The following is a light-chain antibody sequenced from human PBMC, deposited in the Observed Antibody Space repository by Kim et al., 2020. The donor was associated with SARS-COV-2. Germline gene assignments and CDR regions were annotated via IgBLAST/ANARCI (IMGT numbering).Light chain of an antibody. Sequence: DIIMTQSPATLSVSPGERATLSCRASHFISRNLAWYQQQPGQAPRLLIYGASTRATGIPARFSGSGSGTEFTLTISSRQSEDFAVYYCHQYNDLPTFGQGTKVDIK. V-gene: IGKV3D-15*01. CDR2: GAS. J-gene: IGKJ2*01. CDR3: HQYNDLPT. CDR1: HFISRN.